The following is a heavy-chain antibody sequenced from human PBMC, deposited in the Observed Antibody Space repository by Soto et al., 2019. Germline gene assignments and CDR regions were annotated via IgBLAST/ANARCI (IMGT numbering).Heavy chain of an antibody. J-gene: IGHJ5*02. CDR2: MQHTGNT. CDR3: AKDVSSRRWFDP. V-gene: IGHV4-4*07. CDR1: GASIRSYH. D-gene: IGHD3-16*01. Sequence: QVQLQESGPGLVKPSETLSLTCAVSGASIRSYHWSWIRQPAGKGLEWIGRMQHTGNTTYNPSLKSRGTMSVDTSKNQISLKMTSVTASDTAVYFCAKDVSSRRWFDPWGQGILVIVSS.